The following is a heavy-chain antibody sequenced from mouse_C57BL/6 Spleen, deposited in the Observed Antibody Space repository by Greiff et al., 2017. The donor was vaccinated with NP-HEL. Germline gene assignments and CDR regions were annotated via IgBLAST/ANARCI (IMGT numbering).Heavy chain of an antibody. CDR3: ARTTMVTYFDY. CDR2: IDPSDSET. J-gene: IGHJ2*01. V-gene: IGHV1-52*01. CDR1: GYTFTSYW. D-gene: IGHD2-2*01. Sequence: QVQLKQPGAELVRPGSSVKLSCKASGYTFTSYWMHWVKQRPIQGLEWIGNIDPSDSETHYNQKFKDKATLTVDKSSSTAYMQLSSLTSEDSAVYYCARTTMVTYFDYGGQGTTLTVSS.